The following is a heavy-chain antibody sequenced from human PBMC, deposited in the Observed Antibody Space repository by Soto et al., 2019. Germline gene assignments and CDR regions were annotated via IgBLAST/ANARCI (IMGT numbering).Heavy chain of an antibody. J-gene: IGHJ6*02. V-gene: IGHV3-30*18. CDR3: AKEIEGYGEYGHYAMDV. CDR2: ISFDGSNH. D-gene: IGHD4-17*01. Sequence: QVQLVESGGGVVQPGRSLRLSCAASGLTLGTYGMHWVRQAPGKGLDWVAFISFDGSNHYYADSVKGRFTFSRYISKNTLDLEMNSLRAEDTAVYYCAKEIEGYGEYGHYAMDVWGQGTTVTVSS. CDR1: GLTLGTYG.